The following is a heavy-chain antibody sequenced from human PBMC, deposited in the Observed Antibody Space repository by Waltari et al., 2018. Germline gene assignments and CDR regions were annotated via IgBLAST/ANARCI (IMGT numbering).Heavy chain of an antibody. CDR3: AKAYCSGGSCYFPDY. CDR2: IRYDGSNK. J-gene: IGHJ4*02. CDR1: GFTFSSYG. Sequence: QVQLVESGGGVVQPGGSLRLSCAASGFTFSSYGMPWVRRAPGKGLEWVALIRYDGSNKDYADSVKGRFTISRDNSKNTLYLQMNSLRAEDTAVYYCAKAYCSGGSCYFPDYWGQGTLVTVSS. V-gene: IGHV3-30*02. D-gene: IGHD2-15*01.